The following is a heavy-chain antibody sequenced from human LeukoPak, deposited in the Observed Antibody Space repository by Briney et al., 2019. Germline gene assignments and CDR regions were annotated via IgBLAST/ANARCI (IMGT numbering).Heavy chain of an antibody. CDR2: IYPGDSDT. J-gene: IGHJ4*01. D-gene: IGHD2-21*02. Sequence: GESLKISCKGSGYSFTSYWIGWVCQMPGKGLEWMGIIYPGDSDTRYSPSFQGQVTISADKSISTAYLQWSSLKASDTAMYYCARLSRDPFRIVVVTALDYWGQGTLVTVSS. V-gene: IGHV5-51*01. CDR1: GYSFTSYW. CDR3: ARLSRDPFRIVVVTALDY.